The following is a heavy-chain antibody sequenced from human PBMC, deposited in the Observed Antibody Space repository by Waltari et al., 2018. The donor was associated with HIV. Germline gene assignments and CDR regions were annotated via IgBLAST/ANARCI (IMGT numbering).Heavy chain of an antibody. CDR3: ASPGGVVTAIREYFDY. D-gene: IGHD2-21*02. CDR2: IYHSGST. V-gene: IGHV4-38-2*02. CDR1: GHSISSGYY. Sequence: QVQLQESGPGLVKPSETLSLTCTVSGHSISSGYYWGWIRQPPGKGLAWIGSIYHSGSTYYNTSLKMWVTISVDTSKNQFSLKLSSVTAADTAVYYCASPGGVVTAIREYFDYWGQGTLVTVSS. J-gene: IGHJ4*02.